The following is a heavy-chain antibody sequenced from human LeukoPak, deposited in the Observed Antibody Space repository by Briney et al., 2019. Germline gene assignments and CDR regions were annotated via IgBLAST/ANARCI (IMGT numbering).Heavy chain of an antibody. Sequence: GGSLRLSCAASGFTVSSNYMSWVRQAPGKGLEWVSVIYSGGSTHYADSVKGRFTISRDNSKTTLYLQMNSLRAEDTAVYYCARESWNYSRYYYYYMDVWGKGTTVTVSS. CDR2: IYSGGST. CDR1: GFTVSSNY. D-gene: IGHD1-7*01. V-gene: IGHV3-53*01. CDR3: ARESWNYSRYYYYYMDV. J-gene: IGHJ6*03.